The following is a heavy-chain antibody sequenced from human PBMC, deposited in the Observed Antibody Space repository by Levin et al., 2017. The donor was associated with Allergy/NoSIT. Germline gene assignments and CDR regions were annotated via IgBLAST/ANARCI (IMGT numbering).Heavy chain of an antibody. D-gene: IGHD3-22*01. CDR3: ARMAYYYDSRGYYCLDY. Sequence: SGPTLVKPTQTLTLTCTFSGFSLSTSGMCVSWIRQPPGKALEWLALIDWDDDKYYSTSLKTRLTISKDTSKNQVVLTMTNMDPVDTATYYCARMAYYYDSRGYYCLDYWGQGTLVTVSS. V-gene: IGHV2-70*01. CDR2: IDWDDDK. J-gene: IGHJ4*02. CDR1: GFSLSTSGMC.